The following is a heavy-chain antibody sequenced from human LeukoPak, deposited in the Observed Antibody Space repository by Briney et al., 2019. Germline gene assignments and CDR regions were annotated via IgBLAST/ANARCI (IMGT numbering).Heavy chain of an antibody. J-gene: IGHJ4*02. CDR1: GGSFSGYY. Sequence: PSETLSLTCAVYGGSFSGYYWSWIRHPPGKGLELIWEINHSGSTNFNPSLKSRVTISVDTSKNQFSLKLSSVTAADTAVYYCARGGYSYVLRVYFDYWGQGTLVTVSS. V-gene: IGHV4-34*01. D-gene: IGHD5-18*01. CDR2: INHSGST. CDR3: ARGGYSYVLRVYFDY.